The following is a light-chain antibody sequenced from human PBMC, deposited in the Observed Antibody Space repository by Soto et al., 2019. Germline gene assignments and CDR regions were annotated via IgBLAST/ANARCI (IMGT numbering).Light chain of an antibody. CDR3: QQYYSNPGT. CDR1: QSVLYSSNNKNY. V-gene: IGKV4-1*01. J-gene: IGKJ1*01. Sequence: DIVMTQSPDSLAVSLGERATINCKSSQSVLYSSNNKNYLAWYQQKPGQPPKLLIYWASTRESGVPDRFRGSGSGTDFTLTISSLQAEDVAAYYCQQYYSNPGTFGQGTKGDIK. CDR2: WAS.